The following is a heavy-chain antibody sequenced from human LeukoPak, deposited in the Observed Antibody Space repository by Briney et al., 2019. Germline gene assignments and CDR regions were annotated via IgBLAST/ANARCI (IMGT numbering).Heavy chain of an antibody. CDR2: IKEDGTDK. CDR3: SSPLLRSSSGGF. J-gene: IGHJ4*02. V-gene: IGHV3-7*01. D-gene: IGHD6-6*01. CDR1: GFTFSNYW. Sequence: SGGSLRLSCAVSGFTFSNYWMTWVRQGPGKGPEWVATIKEDGTDKYYVDSVKGRFTISRDNAKNSLYLQMNSLRAEDTAVYFCSSPLLRSSSGGFWGQGTLVTVSS.